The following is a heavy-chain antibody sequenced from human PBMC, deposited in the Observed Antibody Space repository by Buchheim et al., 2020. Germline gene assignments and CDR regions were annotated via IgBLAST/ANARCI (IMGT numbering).Heavy chain of an antibody. D-gene: IGHD3-3*01. CDR3: ARDQYYDFWSGYYRGGGNWFDP. Sequence: QVQLQESGPGLVKPSETLSLTCTVSGGSISSYYWSWIRQPPGKGLEWIGYIYYSGSTNYNPSLKSRVTISVDTSKNQFSLKLSSVTAADTAVYYCARDQYYDFWSGYYRGGGNWFDPWGQGTL. J-gene: IGHJ5*02. CDR1: GGSISSYY. V-gene: IGHV4-59*01. CDR2: IYYSGST.